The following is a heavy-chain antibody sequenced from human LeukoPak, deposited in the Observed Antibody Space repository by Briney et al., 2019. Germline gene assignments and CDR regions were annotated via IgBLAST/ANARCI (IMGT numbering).Heavy chain of an antibody. J-gene: IGHJ4*02. V-gene: IGHV3-7*01. CDR3: ARDFWGAYRVDYFDY. D-gene: IGHD3-3*01. Sequence: GGSLRLSCAGAGLTFSIYWMSGFLWASGKGVCWVANVKQDGSETYYVDSVRGRFTISRDNAKNSLYLQMNSLRAEDTAVYYCARDFWGAYRVDYFDYWGQGTLVTVSS. CDR2: VKQDGSET. CDR1: GLTFSIYW.